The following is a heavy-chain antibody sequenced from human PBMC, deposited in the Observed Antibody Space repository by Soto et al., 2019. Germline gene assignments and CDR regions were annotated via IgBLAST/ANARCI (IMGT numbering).Heavy chain of an antibody. CDR3: ATVIAAAADPSNFYYYGMDV. Sequence: ASVKVSCKVSGYTLTELSMHWVRQAPGKGLEWMGGFDPEDGETIYAQKFQGRVTMTEDTSTDTAYMELSSLRSEDTAVYYCATVIAAAADPSNFYYYGMDVWGQGTTVTVSS. D-gene: IGHD6-13*01. V-gene: IGHV1-24*01. CDR2: FDPEDGET. CDR1: GYTLTELS. J-gene: IGHJ6*02.